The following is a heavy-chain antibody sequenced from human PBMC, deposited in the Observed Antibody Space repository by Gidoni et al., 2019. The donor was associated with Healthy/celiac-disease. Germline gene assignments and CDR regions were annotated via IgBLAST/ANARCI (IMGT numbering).Heavy chain of an antibody. CDR2: ISGSGGST. Sequence: EVQLLESGGGLVQPGGSLRLSCAASGFTFSSYAMSWVRQAPGKGLEWVSAISGSGGSTYYADSVKGRFTISRDNSKNTLYLQMNSLRAEDTAVYYCAKDLQGGLLVPDAFDIWGQGTMVTVSS. V-gene: IGHV3-23*01. CDR3: AKDLQGGLLVPDAFDI. D-gene: IGHD2-8*02. J-gene: IGHJ3*02. CDR1: GFTFSSYA.